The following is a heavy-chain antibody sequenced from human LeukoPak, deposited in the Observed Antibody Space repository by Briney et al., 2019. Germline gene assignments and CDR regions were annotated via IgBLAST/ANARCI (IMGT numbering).Heavy chain of an antibody. CDR1: GGSISTYY. V-gene: IGHV4-59*01. CDR2: IYYSGST. Sequence: SETLSLTCTVSGGSISTYYWSWVRQPPGKGLEWVGYIYYSGSTNYNPSLKSRVTISLDTSKNQFSLKLNSVTAADTAMYYCARSFSPNYYDLLDYWGQGTLVTVSS. J-gene: IGHJ4*02. CDR3: ARSFSPNYYDLLDY. D-gene: IGHD3-22*01.